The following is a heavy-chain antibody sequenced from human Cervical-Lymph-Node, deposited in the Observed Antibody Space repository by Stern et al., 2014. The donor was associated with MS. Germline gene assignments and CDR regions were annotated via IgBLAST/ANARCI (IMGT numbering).Heavy chain of an antibody. CDR3: AREISGWD. CDR2: IWPDGNNK. Sequence: VQLVQSGGGVVQPGRSLRLSCAASGFTFSSYGMHWVRQAPGKGLEWVAVIWPDGNNKYYVDSVEGRFTISRDNSKNTLYLQMNSLRAEDTAVYYCAREISGWDWGQVTLVTVSS. J-gene: IGHJ4*02. V-gene: IGHV3-33*01. CDR1: GFTFSSYG. D-gene: IGHD6-19*01.